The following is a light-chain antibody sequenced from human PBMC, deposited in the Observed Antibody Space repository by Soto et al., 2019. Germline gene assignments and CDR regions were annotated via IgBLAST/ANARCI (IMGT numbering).Light chain of an antibody. CDR2: GAS. J-gene: IGKJ2*01. V-gene: IGKV3-15*01. CDR3: QQYNNWPGYT. Sequence: EIVMTQSPATLSVSPGERATLSCRVSQSVSSNLAWYQQKPGQAPRLLIYGASTRATGIPARFSGSGSGTEFILTISSLQSEDFAVYYCQQYNNWPGYTFGQGTKLEI. CDR1: QSVSSN.